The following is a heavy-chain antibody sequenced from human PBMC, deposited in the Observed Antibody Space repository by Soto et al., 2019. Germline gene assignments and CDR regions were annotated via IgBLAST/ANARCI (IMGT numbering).Heavy chain of an antibody. CDR2: IYYSGSI. CDR1: GGSISSDIYH. CDR3: AREDDGGDRDYYGLDV. Sequence: SETLSLTCTVSGGSISSDIYHWTWIRQSPGKGLEWIGYIYYSGSIFYNPSFKGRVTISVDTSKNQFSLQLSSVTAADTAVYFCAREDDGGDRDYYGLDVWGQGTTVTVSS. J-gene: IGHJ6*02. D-gene: IGHD2-21*02. V-gene: IGHV4-30-4*08.